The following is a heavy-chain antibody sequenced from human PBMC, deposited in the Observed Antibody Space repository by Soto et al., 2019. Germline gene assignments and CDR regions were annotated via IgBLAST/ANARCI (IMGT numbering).Heavy chain of an antibody. V-gene: IGHV3-30-3*01. CDR3: ARAATERYCSSTSCYENKQQLATYFDY. CDR2: ISYDGSNK. CDR1: GFTFSSYA. D-gene: IGHD2-2*01. J-gene: IGHJ4*02. Sequence: GGSLRLSCAASGFTFSSYAMHWVRQAPGKGLEWVAVISYDGSNKYYADSVKGRFTISRDNSKNTLYLQMNSLRAEDTAVYYCARAATERYCSSTSCYENKQQLATYFDYWGQGTLVTVSS.